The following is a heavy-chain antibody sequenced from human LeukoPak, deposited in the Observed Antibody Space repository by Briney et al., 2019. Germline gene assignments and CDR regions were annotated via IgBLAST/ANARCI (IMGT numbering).Heavy chain of an antibody. V-gene: IGHV3-23*01. D-gene: IGHD1-26*01. CDR1: GFTFSSYA. CDR2: ISGSGGST. Sequence: GGSLRLSCAASGFTFSSYAMSWVRQAPGKGLEWVSAISGSGGSTYYADSVKGRFTISRDNSKNTLYLQMNSLRAEDTAVYYCAEDDGSYPYYYHYYGMDVWGQGTTVTVSS. J-gene: IGHJ6*02. CDR3: AEDDGSYPYYYHYYGMDV.